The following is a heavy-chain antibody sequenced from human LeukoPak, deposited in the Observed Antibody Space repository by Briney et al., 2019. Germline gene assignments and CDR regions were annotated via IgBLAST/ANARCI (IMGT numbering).Heavy chain of an antibody. CDR2: INHSGST. J-gene: IGHJ4*02. D-gene: IGHD6-13*01. V-gene: IGHV4-34*01. Sequence: SGTLSLTCAVYGGSFGGYYWSWIRQPPGKGLEWIGEINHSGSTNYNPSLKSRVTISVDTSKNQFSLKLSSVTAADTAVYYCARGFSSWVSYFDYWGQGTLVTVSS. CDR1: GGSFGGYY. CDR3: ARGFSSWVSYFDY.